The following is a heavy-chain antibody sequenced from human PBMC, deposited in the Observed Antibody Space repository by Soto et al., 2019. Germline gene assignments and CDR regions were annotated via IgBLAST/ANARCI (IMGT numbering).Heavy chain of an antibody. CDR1: GGSISSGGYS. V-gene: IGHV4-30-2*01. CDR2: IYNSGST. J-gene: IGHJ1*01. D-gene: IGHD3-22*01. Sequence: QLQLQESGSGLVKPSQTLSLTCAVSGGSISSGGYSWSWIRQPPGKGLEWIGYIYNSGSTYYNPSLKSRVTISVDRSKNQVSLKLSSVTAADTAVYYCASSYYDSSGSALRDWGQGTLVTVSS. CDR3: ASSYYDSSGSALRD.